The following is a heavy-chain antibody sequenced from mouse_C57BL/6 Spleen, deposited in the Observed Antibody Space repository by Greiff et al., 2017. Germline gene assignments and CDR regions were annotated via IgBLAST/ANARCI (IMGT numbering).Heavy chain of an antibody. CDR1: GYTFTSYW. CDR2: INPRSGYT. V-gene: IGHV1-7*01. Sequence: QVQLPPSGAELTKPGASVKLSCKASGYTFTSYWMHWVKQRPGHGLEWIGYINPRSGYTKYNQKFKDKATLTADKSSSTAYMQLSSLTYEDSAVYYCAPGNDVGDYWGQGTSVTVSS. D-gene: IGHD2-2*01. CDR3: APGNDVGDY. J-gene: IGHJ4*01.